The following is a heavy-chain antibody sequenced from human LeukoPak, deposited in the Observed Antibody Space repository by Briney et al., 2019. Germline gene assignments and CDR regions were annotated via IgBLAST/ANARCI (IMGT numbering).Heavy chain of an antibody. J-gene: IGHJ4*02. D-gene: IGHD2-15*01. CDR2: IIPIFGTA. CDR1: GGTFSSYA. V-gene: IGHV1-69*05. CDR3: ARGSKVLVAATYD. Sequence: PSVKVSCKASGGTFSSYAISWVRQAPGQGLEWMGGIIPIFGTANYAQKFQGRVTITTDESTSTAYMELSSLRSEDTAVYYCARGSKVLVAATYDWGQGTLVTVSS.